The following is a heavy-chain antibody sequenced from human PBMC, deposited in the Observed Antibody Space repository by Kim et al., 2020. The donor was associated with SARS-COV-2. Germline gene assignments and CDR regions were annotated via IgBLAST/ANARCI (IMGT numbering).Heavy chain of an antibody. CDR3: ARAYSSGWAYFDY. J-gene: IGHJ4*02. D-gene: IGHD6-19*01. V-gene: IGHV3-21*01. Sequence: YAASVKGRFTISTDNAKNSLYLHMNSLRAEDTAVYYCARAYSSGWAYFDYWGQGTLVTVSS.